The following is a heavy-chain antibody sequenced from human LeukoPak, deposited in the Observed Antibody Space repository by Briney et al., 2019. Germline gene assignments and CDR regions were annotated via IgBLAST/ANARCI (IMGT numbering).Heavy chain of an antibody. V-gene: IGHV4-39*07. CDR2: IYYSGST. Sequence: SETLSLTCTVSGGSISSSSYYWCWIRQPPGKGLEWIGSIYYSGSTYYNPSLKSRVTISVDTSKNQFSLKLSSVTAADTAVYYCARDPYYYDSSGYYRNYYFDYWGQGTLVTVSS. J-gene: IGHJ4*02. CDR3: ARDPYYYDSSGYYRNYYFDY. D-gene: IGHD3-22*01. CDR1: GGSISSSSYY.